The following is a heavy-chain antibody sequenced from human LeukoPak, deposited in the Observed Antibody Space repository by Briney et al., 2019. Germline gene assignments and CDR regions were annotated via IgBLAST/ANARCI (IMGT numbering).Heavy chain of an antibody. J-gene: IGHJ4*02. V-gene: IGHV1-69*13. Sequence: SVKVTCKASGGTFSNYAISWVRQAPGQGLEWMGGIIPLFGTPNYAQKFQGRVTITADESTSTAYMELSSLRSEDTAVYYCARELPGDFDYWGQGTLVTVSS. CDR3: ARELPGDFDY. CDR2: IIPLFGTP. CDR1: GGTFSNYA. D-gene: IGHD3-10*01.